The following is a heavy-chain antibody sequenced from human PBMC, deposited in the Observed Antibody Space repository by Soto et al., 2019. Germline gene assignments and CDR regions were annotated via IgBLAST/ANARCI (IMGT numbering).Heavy chain of an antibody. V-gene: IGHV1-18*01. D-gene: IGHD6-6*01. CDR3: ARHDNSSFPYYMEV. CDR1: GYTVTSYG. Sequence: QVQLVQSGAAVKKHGASVKVSCKASGYTVTSYGISWVRQAHGPGLEWMGWISAYNGNTNYAQKLQGRVTMTTDTSTSTAYMELRSLRSGETAVYYCARHDNSSFPYYMEVWGKGTTVTVSS. J-gene: IGHJ6*03. CDR2: ISAYNGNT.